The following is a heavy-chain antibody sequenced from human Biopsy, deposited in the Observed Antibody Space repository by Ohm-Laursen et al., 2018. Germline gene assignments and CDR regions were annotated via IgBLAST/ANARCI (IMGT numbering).Heavy chain of an antibody. D-gene: IGHD3-22*01. Sequence: ASVKVSCKASGYTFTSYYLHWVRQAPGQGLEWMGRINPSNDNTAYAQKFQGRITMTKDTSTSTVYMDLSSLTFDDSAVYYCARGPRGLVVITTTALYFDYWGQGNLVTVSS. J-gene: IGHJ4*02. V-gene: IGHV1-46*01. CDR2: INPSNDNT. CDR1: GYTFTSYY. CDR3: ARGPRGLVVITTTALYFDY.